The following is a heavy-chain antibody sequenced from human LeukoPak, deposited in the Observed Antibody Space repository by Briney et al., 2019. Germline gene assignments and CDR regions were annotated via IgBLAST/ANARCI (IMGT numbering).Heavy chain of an antibody. V-gene: IGHV4-61*02. CDR2: IYTSGST. Sequence: SETLSLTCTVSGGSISSSSYYWGWIRQPAGKGLEWIGRIYTSGSTNYNPSLKSRVTISVDTSKNQFSLKLGSVTAADTAVYYCARDRGYYGSGSYYKYYYYYYMDVWGKGTTVTISS. D-gene: IGHD3-10*01. CDR3: ARDRGYYGSGSYYKYYYYYYMDV. J-gene: IGHJ6*03. CDR1: GGSISSSSYY.